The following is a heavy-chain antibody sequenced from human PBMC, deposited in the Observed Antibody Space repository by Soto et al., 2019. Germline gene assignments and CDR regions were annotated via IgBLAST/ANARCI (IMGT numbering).Heavy chain of an antibody. V-gene: IGHV1-18*01. CDR3: ARDPGYCSGGSCRGLDY. Sequence: ASVKVSCKASGYTFTSYGISWVRQAPGQGLEWMGWISAYNGNTNYAQKLQGRVTMTTDTSTSTAYMELRSLRSDDTAVYYCARDPGYCSGGSCRGLDYWGQGTLVTVSS. CDR1: GYTFTSYG. J-gene: IGHJ4*02. CDR2: ISAYNGNT. D-gene: IGHD2-15*01.